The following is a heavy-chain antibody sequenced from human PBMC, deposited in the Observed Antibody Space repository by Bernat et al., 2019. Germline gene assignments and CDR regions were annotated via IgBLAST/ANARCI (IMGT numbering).Heavy chain of an antibody. CDR2: IYYSGST. CDR3: ARDQGHYDFWSGYYPGAFDI. Sequence: QVQLQESGPGLVKPSETLSLTCTVSGGSISGYYWSWIRQPPGKGLEWIGYIYYSGSTNYNPSLKSRVTISVDTSKNQFSLKLSSVTAADTAVYYCARDQGHYDFWSGYYPGAFDIWGQGTMVTVSS. CDR1: GGSISGYY. D-gene: IGHD3-3*01. J-gene: IGHJ3*02. V-gene: IGHV4-59*01.